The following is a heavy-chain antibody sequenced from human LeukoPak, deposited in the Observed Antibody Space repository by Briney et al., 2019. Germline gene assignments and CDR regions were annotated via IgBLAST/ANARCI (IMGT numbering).Heavy chain of an antibody. CDR3: ARGGSGSYYVGPFDY. V-gene: IGHV4-30-4*08. CDR1: GGSISSGSYY. D-gene: IGHD1-26*01. J-gene: IGHJ4*02. CDR2: IYCSGST. Sequence: SQTLSLTCTVSGGSISSGSYYWSWIRQPPGKGLEWIGYIYCSGSTYYNPSLKSRVTISVDTSKNQFSLKLSSVTAADTAVYYCARGGSGSYYVGPFDYWGQGTLVTVSS.